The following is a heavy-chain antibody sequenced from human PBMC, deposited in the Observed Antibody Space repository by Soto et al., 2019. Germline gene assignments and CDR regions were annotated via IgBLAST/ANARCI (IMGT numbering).Heavy chain of an antibody. CDR1: GYTFTSYA. CDR2: INTAKDNT. V-gene: IGHV1-3*04. Sequence: QVQLVQSGAEVKKPGASVKVSCKASGYTFTSYAMHWVRQAPGQRLEWMGWINTAKDNTKYSQKFQGRVTITRDTSASIVYMELSSLRSEDTAVYYCARGSGWSYFDYWGQGTLVTVSS. J-gene: IGHJ4*02. D-gene: IGHD6-13*01. CDR3: ARGSGWSYFDY.